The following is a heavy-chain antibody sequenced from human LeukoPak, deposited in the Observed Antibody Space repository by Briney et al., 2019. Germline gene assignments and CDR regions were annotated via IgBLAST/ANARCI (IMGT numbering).Heavy chain of an antibody. CDR1: GFRFSSIR. V-gene: IGHV3-7*02. Sequence: GGSLRLSCATSGFRFSSIRMIRVRQAPGKGLEGVSNIKHDGSETNYVGSVKGRFTISRDNAKNSLHLQMNSLRVEDTAVYYCAKNGGPQGMDAWGQGTTVTVSS. J-gene: IGHJ6*02. CDR3: AKNGGPQGMDA. D-gene: IGHD3-16*01. CDR2: IKHDGSET.